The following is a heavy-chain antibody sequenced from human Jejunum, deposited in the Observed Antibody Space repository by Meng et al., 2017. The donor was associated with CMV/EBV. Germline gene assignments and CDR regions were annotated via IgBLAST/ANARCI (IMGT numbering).Heavy chain of an antibody. CDR1: ISGSAYY. CDR3: ARGWRRVRFDFEYFQH. Sequence: ISGSAYYWGWIRKTPGKNLEWIGSIYYSGYTYYNPSLKSRVTISVDTSKNQFSLKVTSVTAADTAVYYCARGWRRVRFDFEYFQHWGQGTLVTVSS. CDR2: IYYSGYT. D-gene: IGHD3-3*01. V-gene: IGHV4-39*07. J-gene: IGHJ1*01.